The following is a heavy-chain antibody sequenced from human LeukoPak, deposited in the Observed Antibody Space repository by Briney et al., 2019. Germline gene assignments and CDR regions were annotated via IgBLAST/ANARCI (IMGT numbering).Heavy chain of an antibody. Sequence: GGALQISFKGAGYSFTSYWIGWGRRMPGKGVEGRGIINPGDSDTRYSPSFQGQVTISASKSISTAYVQWSSLQPSDTVMYYCARQRSGIAVAGTYYYYYYMDVWGKGTTVTVSS. CDR1: GYSFTSYW. J-gene: IGHJ6*03. CDR2: INPGDSDT. CDR3: ARQRSGIAVAGTYYYYYYMDV. D-gene: IGHD6-19*01. V-gene: IGHV5-51*01.